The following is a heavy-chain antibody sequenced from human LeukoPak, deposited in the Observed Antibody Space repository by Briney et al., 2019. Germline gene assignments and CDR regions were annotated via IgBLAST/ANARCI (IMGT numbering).Heavy chain of an antibody. CDR2: TNTSSNER. V-gene: IGHV3-48*01. CDR1: GFTFSTYN. J-gene: IGHJ4*02. Sequence: PGGSLRLSCAASGFTFSTYNMNWVRQAPGKGLEWISDTNTSSNERYYADSVKGRFTISRDNGKNSLYLQMNSLRAEDTAVYYCARGLLGVGELSLYRPADYWGQGTLVTVSS. D-gene: IGHD3-16*02. CDR3: ARGLLGVGELSLYRPADY.